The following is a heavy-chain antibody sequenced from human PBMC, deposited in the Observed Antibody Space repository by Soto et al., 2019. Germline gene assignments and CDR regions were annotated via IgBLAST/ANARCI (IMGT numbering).Heavy chain of an antibody. CDR3: ASYPQPAGKYGMDV. Sequence: PVESVTSSCKGSGYRFTSYWIVWVLQMPGKGLEWMGIIYPGDSDTRYSPSFQGQVTISADKSISTAYLQWSSLKASDTPMYYCASYPQPAGKYGMDVWGHGTPVTGSS. V-gene: IGHV5-51*01. J-gene: IGHJ6*02. CDR1: GYRFTSYW. CDR2: IYPGDSDT.